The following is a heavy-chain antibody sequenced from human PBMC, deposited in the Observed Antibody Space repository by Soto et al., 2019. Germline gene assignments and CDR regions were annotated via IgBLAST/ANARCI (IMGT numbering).Heavy chain of an antibody. Sequence: PGGSLRLSCAASGFTFSSYGINWVRQAPGKGLEWVSGISASGGSTYYADSVKGRFTISRDNSKNTLYLQMNSLRVEDTAVFYCAKAASLYYDYDMDVWGTGTTVTVSS. J-gene: IGHJ6*03. CDR3: AKAASLYYDYDMDV. CDR2: ISASGGST. CDR1: GFTFSSYG. V-gene: IGHV3-23*01.